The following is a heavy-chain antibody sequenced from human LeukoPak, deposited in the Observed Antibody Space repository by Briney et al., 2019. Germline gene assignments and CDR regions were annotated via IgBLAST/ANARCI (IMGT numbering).Heavy chain of an antibody. D-gene: IGHD6-13*01. CDR2: INLSSGTA. J-gene: IGHJ4*02. CDR3: ARAERPIAALGRGALDY. CDR1: GDTFTSYF. Sequence: ASVKVSCKASGDTFTSYFMHWVRQAPGQGLEWMGIINLSSGTATYTQKFQGRVTMTRDTSTGTVYMELSSLSSEDTAMYYCARAERPIAALGRGALDYWGQGTLVTVSS. V-gene: IGHV1-46*01.